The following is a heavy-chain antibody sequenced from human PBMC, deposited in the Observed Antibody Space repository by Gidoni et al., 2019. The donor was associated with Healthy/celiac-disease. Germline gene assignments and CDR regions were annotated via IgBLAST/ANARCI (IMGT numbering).Heavy chain of an antibody. Sequence: QVQLQESGPGLVKPSETLSLTCTVSGGSISSYYWSWIRQPPGKGLEWIGYIYYSGSTNYNPSLKSRVTISVDTSKNQFSLKLSSVTAADTAVYYCARVDGSGSYYKSYYYYYYMDVWGKGTTVTVSS. J-gene: IGHJ6*03. CDR2: IYYSGST. D-gene: IGHD3-10*01. V-gene: IGHV4-59*01. CDR3: ARVDGSGSYYKSYYYYYYMDV. CDR1: GGSISSYY.